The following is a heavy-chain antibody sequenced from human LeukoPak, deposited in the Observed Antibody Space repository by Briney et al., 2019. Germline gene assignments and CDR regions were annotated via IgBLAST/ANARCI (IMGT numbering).Heavy chain of an antibody. V-gene: IGHV4-39*03. CDR1: DGSFSSSSHY. J-gene: IGHJ4*01. CDR2: VWNIGRT. CDR3: LLAVALRGVF. Sequence: PSETLSLTCTVSDGSFSSSSHYWAWIRQPPEKGLEWIGTVWNIGRTHYNPSLRSRVTMSVDTSRNQFSLNLGSVTAADTAVYYCLLAVALRGVFWGHGTLATVSS. D-gene: IGHD3-10*01.